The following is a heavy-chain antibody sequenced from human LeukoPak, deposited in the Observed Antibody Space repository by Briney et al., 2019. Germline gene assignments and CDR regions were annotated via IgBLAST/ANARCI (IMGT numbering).Heavy chain of an antibody. CDR2: IRYGGSTK. CDR1: GFTFGTYG. CDR3: SVGVITGTFHI. V-gene: IGHV3-30*02. Sequence: GGSLRLSCAASGFTFGTYGMHWVRQAPGKGLEWVAFIRYGGSTKYYADSVKGRYTISRDNAKNTLYLQMNSLRVEDTAVYYCSVGVITGTFHIWGQGTMVTVSS. J-gene: IGHJ3*02. D-gene: IGHD3-16*02.